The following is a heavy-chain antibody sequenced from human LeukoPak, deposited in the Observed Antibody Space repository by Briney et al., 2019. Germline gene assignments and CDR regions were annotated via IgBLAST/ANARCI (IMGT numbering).Heavy chain of an antibody. CDR2: IFYSGST. CDR3: ARGYSGLLDFDY. Sequence: SETLSLTCTVSGGSISNYYWNWIRRPPGKGLEWIGYIFYSGSTYYNPSLKSRVTISVDTSKNQFSLKLSSVTAADTAVYYCARGYSGLLDFDYWGQGTLVTVSS. D-gene: IGHD5-12*01. J-gene: IGHJ4*02. V-gene: IGHV4-59*01. CDR1: GGSISNYY.